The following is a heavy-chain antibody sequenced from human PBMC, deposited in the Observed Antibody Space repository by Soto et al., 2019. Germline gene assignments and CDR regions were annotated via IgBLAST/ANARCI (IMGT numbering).Heavy chain of an antibody. J-gene: IGHJ6*02. CDR3: ARDSRLDSSGWYDDVGMDV. Sequence: GGSLRLSCAASGFTLSDHYMDWVRQAPGKGLEWVGRTRNKAKTYTTDYAASVKGRFTISRDDSENSLYLQMNGLKTEDTAVYYCARDSRLDSSGWYDDVGMDVWGQGTTVTVSS. D-gene: IGHD6-19*01. CDR1: GFTLSDHY. V-gene: IGHV3-72*01. CDR2: TRNKAKTYTT.